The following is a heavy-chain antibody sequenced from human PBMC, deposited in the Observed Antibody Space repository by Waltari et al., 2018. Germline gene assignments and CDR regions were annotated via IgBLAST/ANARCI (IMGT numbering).Heavy chain of an antibody. CDR3: ARRHYGSGSYYNEPYYYYGMDV. V-gene: IGHV4-34*01. CDR2: INHSGST. Sequence: QVQLQQWGAGLLKPSETLSLTCAVYGGSFSGYYWSWIRQPPGKGLDWIGEINHSGSTNYNPTLKSRVTIAVDTSKNQFSLKLSLVTAADTAVYYCARRHYGSGSYYNEPYYYYGMDVWGQGTTVTVSS. CDR1: GGSFSGYY. J-gene: IGHJ6*02. D-gene: IGHD3-10*01.